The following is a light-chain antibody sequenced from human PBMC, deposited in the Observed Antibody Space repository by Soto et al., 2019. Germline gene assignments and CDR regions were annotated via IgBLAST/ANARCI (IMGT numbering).Light chain of an antibody. CDR1: SSDIGGYDF. CDR2: DVI. V-gene: IGLV2-14*03. CDR3: NSCTSMNTYV. J-gene: IGLJ1*01. Sequence: LTQPASVSGSPGQSITISCTGTSSDIGGYDFVSWYQQHPGKAPKLMIYDVINRPSGVPNRFSGSKSGTTASLTISGLQAEDEADYYCNSCTSMNTYVFGTGTKV.